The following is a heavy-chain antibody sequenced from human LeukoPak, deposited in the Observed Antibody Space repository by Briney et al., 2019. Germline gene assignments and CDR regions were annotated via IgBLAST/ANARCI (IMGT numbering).Heavy chain of an antibody. CDR3: ARLSRAYGSGNYYNSPFDY. CDR2: IYPGDSDT. J-gene: IGHJ4*02. Sequence: GESLKISCQGSGYTFTSYWIAWVRQMPGKGLEWMGIIYPGDSDTRYSPSFQGQVTISADKSISTAYLQWRSLKASDTAMYYCARLSRAYGSGNYYNSPFDYWGQGTLVTVSS. D-gene: IGHD3-10*01. V-gene: IGHV5-51*01. CDR1: GYTFTSYW.